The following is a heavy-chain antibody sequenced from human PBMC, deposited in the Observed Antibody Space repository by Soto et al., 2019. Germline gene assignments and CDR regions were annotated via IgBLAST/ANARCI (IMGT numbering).Heavy chain of an antibody. CDR3: AIPFPPYCGGDCPEYFQH. CDR2: INPSGGST. CDR1: GYTFTSYY. Sequence: GASVKVSCKASGYTFTSYYMHWVRQAPGQGLEWMGIINPSGGSTSYAQKFQGRVTMTRDTSTSTVYMELSSLRSEDTAVYYCAIPFPPYCGGDCPEYFQHWGQGTLVTVSS. V-gene: IGHV1-46*01. D-gene: IGHD2-21*02. J-gene: IGHJ1*01.